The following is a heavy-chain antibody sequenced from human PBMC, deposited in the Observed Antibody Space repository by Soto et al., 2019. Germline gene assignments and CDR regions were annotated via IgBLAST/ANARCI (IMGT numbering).Heavy chain of an antibody. V-gene: IGHV3-30-3*01. CDR3: ARGTTTSAFSAMDV. CDR2: ISYDGDNK. CDR1: GFTFSYHA. D-gene: IGHD1-1*01. J-gene: IGHJ6*02. Sequence: QVQLVESGGGVVQPGRSLRLSCAASGFTFSYHALNWVRQAPGKGLEWVAVISYDGDNKYIAESVKGRFTISRDNSKNTVSLKMNRLRAEDTAMYFCARGTTTSAFSAMDVWGQGTTVTVSS.